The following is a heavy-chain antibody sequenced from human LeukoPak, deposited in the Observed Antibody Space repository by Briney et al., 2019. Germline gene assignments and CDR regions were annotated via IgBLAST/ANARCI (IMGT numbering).Heavy chain of an antibody. Sequence: GGSLRLSCEVSGFTVTSNYMSWVRQARGKGLEWVSVVYPGGFTDHADSVKGRFTISRDTSKNTVYFQMNNLRAEDTAVYYCTIGGVIWRMDVWGQGTTVAVSS. V-gene: IGHV3-66*01. J-gene: IGHJ6*02. CDR3: TIGGVIWRMDV. D-gene: IGHD3-10*01. CDR2: VYPGGFT. CDR1: GFTVTSNY.